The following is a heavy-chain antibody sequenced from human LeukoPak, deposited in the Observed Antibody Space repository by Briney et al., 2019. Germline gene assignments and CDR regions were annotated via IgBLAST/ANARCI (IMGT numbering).Heavy chain of an antibody. J-gene: IGHJ4*02. V-gene: IGHV4-59*08. Sequence: SETLSLTCTVSGGSISSYYWSWIRQPPGKRLEWIAYISDIGSINYNPSLKSRVAISLDTSKNQFSLKLSSVTAADTAVYYCAGHHPRNTVDFWGQGTLVTVSS. CDR1: GGSISSYY. CDR3: AGHHPRNTVDF. CDR2: ISDIGSI. D-gene: IGHD2/OR15-2a*01.